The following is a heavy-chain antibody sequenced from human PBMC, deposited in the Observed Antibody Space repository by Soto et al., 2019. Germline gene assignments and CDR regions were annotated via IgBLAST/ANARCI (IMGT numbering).Heavy chain of an antibody. CDR1: GGTFSSYA. J-gene: IGHJ5*01. V-gene: IGHV1-69*06. D-gene: IGHD6-19*01. CDR3: ARHHVEVAGGPNWFDS. CDR2: IIPIFGTA. Sequence: SVKVSCKASGGTFSSYAISWVRQAPGQGLEWMGGIIPIFGTANYAQKFQGRVTITADKSTSTAYMELSSLRSEDTAVYYCARHHVEVAGGPNWFDSWGQGTLVTVSS.